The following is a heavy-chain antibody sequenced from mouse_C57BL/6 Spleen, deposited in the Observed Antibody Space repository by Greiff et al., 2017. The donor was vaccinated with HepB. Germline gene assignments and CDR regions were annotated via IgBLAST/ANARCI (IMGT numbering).Heavy chain of an antibody. V-gene: IGHV5-6*01. Sequence: EVKLVESGGDLVKPGGSLKLSCAASGFTFSSYGMSWVRQTPDKRLEWVATISSGGSYTYYPDSVKGRFTISRDNAKNTLYLQMSSLKSEDTAMYYCARGVTTVVPFAYWGQGTLVTVSA. CDR2: ISSGGSYT. D-gene: IGHD1-1*01. CDR3: ARGVTTVVPFAY. CDR1: GFTFSSYG. J-gene: IGHJ3*01.